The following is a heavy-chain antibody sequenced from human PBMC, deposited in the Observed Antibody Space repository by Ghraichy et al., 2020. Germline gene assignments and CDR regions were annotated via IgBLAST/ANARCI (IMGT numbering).Heavy chain of an antibody. CDR3: ARVRGEYGSGSRESSGMDV. Sequence: GGSLRLSCAASGFTFSSYSMNWVRQAPGKGLEWLSSIRSSSLYMYYADSVKGRFTISRDNAKNSLYLQVNSLRAEDTAVYYCARVRGEYGSGSRESSGMDVWGQGTTVTVSS. D-gene: IGHD3-10*01. J-gene: IGHJ6*02. CDR2: IRSSSLYM. V-gene: IGHV3-21*01. CDR1: GFTFSSYS.